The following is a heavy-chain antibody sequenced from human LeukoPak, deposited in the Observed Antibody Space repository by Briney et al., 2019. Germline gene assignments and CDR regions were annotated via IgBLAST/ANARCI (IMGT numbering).Heavy chain of an antibody. J-gene: IGHJ4*02. Sequence: SETLSLTCTVSGGSISSSYWSWIRQPAGKGLEWIGRIYTTGSTNYNPSLKSRVTMSVDTSKNQFSLKLSSVTAADTAVYYCASESTTGTFDYWGQGTLVTVSS. CDR3: ASESTTGTFDY. CDR2: IYTTGST. D-gene: IGHD1-1*01. V-gene: IGHV4-4*07. CDR1: GGSISSSY.